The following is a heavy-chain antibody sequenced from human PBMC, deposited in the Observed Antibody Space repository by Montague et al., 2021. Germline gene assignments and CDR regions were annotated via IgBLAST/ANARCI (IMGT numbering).Heavy chain of an antibody. CDR1: GFSFTGSPVG. V-gene: IGHV2-5*02. D-gene: IGHD5-18*01. Sequence: PALVKPTQTLTLTCTFSGFSFTGSPVGVGWVRQPPGKALEWLGIIYWDDDKRYSPSLKSRVTITKDTSKNQVVLIMTNTDPVDTATYYCAHAAVDTTMITYYYYMDVWGKGTTVTVSS. J-gene: IGHJ6*03. CDR3: AHAAVDTTMITYYYYMDV. CDR2: IYWDDDK.